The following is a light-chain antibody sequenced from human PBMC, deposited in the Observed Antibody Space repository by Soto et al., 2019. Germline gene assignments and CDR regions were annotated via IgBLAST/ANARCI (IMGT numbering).Light chain of an antibody. V-gene: IGLV2-8*01. J-gene: IGLJ2*01. CDR1: SSDVGGYND. CDR3: SSDGGSNNLVV. CDR2: DVS. Sequence: QSVLTQPPSASGSPGQSVTISCSGTSSDVGGYNDVSWYQQLPGKAPKLMIYDVSKRPSGVPDRFSGSKSGTTSSLTVSGLPADDVADYYHSSDGGSNNLVVFGGGTKLTVL.